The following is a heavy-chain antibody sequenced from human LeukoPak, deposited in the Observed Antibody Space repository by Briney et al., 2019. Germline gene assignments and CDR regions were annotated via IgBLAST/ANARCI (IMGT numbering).Heavy chain of an antibody. D-gene: IGHD2-15*01. V-gene: IGHV5-51*01. Sequence: GESLKISCKGSGYSFTNYWIGWVRQMPGKGLEWMGIIYPGDSNIRYRPSFQGQVTISADKSISTAYLQWSSLRASDTAMYYCARHSICSGGTCYADPFDYWGQGTLVSVSS. CDR1: GYSFTNYW. J-gene: IGHJ4*02. CDR3: ARHSICSGGTCYADPFDY. CDR2: IYPGDSNI.